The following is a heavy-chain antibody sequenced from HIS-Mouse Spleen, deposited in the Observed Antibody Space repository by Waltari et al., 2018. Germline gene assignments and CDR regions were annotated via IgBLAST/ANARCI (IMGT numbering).Heavy chain of an antibody. D-gene: IGHD6-13*01. CDR2: IYYSGST. Sequence: QLQLQESGPGLVKPSETLSLTCTVSGGSISSSSYYWGWIRQPPGKGLEWIGGIYYSGSTYYHTSLKSRVTISVDTSKNQFSLKLSSVTAADTAVYYCAREIPYSSSWYDWYFDLWGRGTLVTVSS. CDR1: GGSISSSSYY. CDR3: AREIPYSSSWYDWYFDL. V-gene: IGHV4-39*07. J-gene: IGHJ2*01.